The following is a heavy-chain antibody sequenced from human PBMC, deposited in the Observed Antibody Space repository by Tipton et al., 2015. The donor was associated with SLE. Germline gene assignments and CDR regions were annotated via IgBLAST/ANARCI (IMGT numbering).Heavy chain of an antibody. J-gene: IGHJ3*02. CDR2: IYYSGST. D-gene: IGHD4-23*01. V-gene: IGHV4-59*01. CDR1: GGFISTYY. Sequence: TLSLTCTVFGGFISTYYWSWIRQPPGKGLEWIGYIYYSGSTNYNPSLKSRVTISLDTSKNQFSLKLSSVTAADTAVYYCAREKGPTVVTPGGAFDIWGQGTMVTVSS. CDR3: AREKGPTVVTPGGAFDI.